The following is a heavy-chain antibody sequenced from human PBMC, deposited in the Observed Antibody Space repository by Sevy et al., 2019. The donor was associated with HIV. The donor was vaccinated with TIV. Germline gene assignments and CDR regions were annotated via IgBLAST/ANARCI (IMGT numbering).Heavy chain of an antibody. D-gene: IGHD3-22*01. CDR2: IKQDGSEK. J-gene: IGHJ4*02. Sequence: GGSLRLSCAASGFTFSRFWMSWVRQAPGKGLEWVANIKQDGSEKYYVDSVKGRFTISRDNAKKSLYLQMNSLRAEDTAVYYCARDRDYYDSSGYFDYWGQGTLVTVSS. CDR3: ARDRDYYDSSGYFDY. V-gene: IGHV3-7*01. CDR1: GFTFSRFW.